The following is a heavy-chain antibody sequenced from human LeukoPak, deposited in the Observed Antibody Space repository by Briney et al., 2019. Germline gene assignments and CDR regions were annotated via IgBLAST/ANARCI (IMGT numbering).Heavy chain of an antibody. Sequence: GGSLRLSCAASGFTFGSHAMSWVRQAPEKGLEWVSAISGSGGSTYYADSVKGRFTISRDNSKNTLYLQMNNLRAEDTAVHYCAKDDYGADPGGQGTLVTVSS. CDR1: GFTFGSHA. CDR2: ISGSGGST. CDR3: AKDDYGADP. D-gene: IGHD4-17*01. V-gene: IGHV3-23*01. J-gene: IGHJ5*02.